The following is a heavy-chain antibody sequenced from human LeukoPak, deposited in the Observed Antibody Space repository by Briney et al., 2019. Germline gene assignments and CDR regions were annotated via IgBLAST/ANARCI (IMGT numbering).Heavy chain of an antibody. CDR1: GYTFTSYG. V-gene: IGHV1-18*01. CDR2: ISAYNGNT. J-gene: IGHJ4*02. D-gene: IGHD3-10*01. CDR3: ARDRPRTSRRITMVRGAGGYFDY. Sequence: ASVKVSCKASGYTFTSYGISWVRQAPGQGLEWMGWISAYNGNTNYAQKLQGRVTMTTDTSTSTAYMGLRSLRSDDTAVYYCARDRPRTSRRITMVRGAGGYFDYWGQGTLVTVSS.